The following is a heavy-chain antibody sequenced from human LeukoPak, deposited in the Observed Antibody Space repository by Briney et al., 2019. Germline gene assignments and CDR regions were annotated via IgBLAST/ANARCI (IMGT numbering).Heavy chain of an antibody. CDR3: ARDPDFWSGYYNFDY. Sequence: SETLSLTCTVSGYSISSGYYWGWIRQPPGKGLEWIGSIYYSGSTYYNPSLKSRVTMSVDTSKNQFSLKLSSVTAADTAVYYCARDPDFWSGYYNFDYWGQGTLVTVSS. J-gene: IGHJ4*02. V-gene: IGHV4-38-2*02. CDR2: IYYSGST. D-gene: IGHD3-3*01. CDR1: GYSISSGYY.